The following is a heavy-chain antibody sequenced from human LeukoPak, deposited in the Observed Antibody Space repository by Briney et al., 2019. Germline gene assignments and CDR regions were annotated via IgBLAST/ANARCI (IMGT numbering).Heavy chain of an antibody. CDR2: MYTSGST. CDR1: GGSINSGSYY. CDR3: ARVRCSSTTRSCNVDV. V-gene: IGHV4-61*02. D-gene: IGHD2-2*01. J-gene: IGHJ6*04. Sequence: SQTLSLTCTVSGGSINSGSYYWSWIRQPAGKGLEWIVPMYTSGSTNYNPSLKSRNTISVDTPKNQFSLKLSSVTAADTAVYYCARVRCSSTTRSCNVDVWGKGTTVTISS.